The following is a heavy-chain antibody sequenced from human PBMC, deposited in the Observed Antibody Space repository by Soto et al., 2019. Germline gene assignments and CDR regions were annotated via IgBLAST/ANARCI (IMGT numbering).Heavy chain of an antibody. V-gene: IGHV3-66*01. Sequence: GGSLRLSCAASGFTVRSSYMNWVRQAPGKGLGGGSVIYTGGRRNYADSVKGRFTISRDNSKTTLYLQMNNLRAEGTDVYYCAYSRTLFDFWGQGTLVTVSS. CDR1: GFTVRSSY. CDR3: AYSRTLFDF. J-gene: IGHJ4*02. CDR2: IYTGGRR. D-gene: IGHD6-13*01.